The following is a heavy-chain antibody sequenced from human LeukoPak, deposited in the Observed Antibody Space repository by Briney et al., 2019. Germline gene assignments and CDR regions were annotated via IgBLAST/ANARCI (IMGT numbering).Heavy chain of an antibody. V-gene: IGHV1-2*02. CDR1: GYTFTGYY. D-gene: IGHD3-22*01. Sequence: VASVKVSCKASGYTFTGYYMHWVRQAPGQGLEWMGWINPNSGGTNYAQKFQGRVTMTRDMSISTAYMELSRLRSDDTAVYYCARREALYYDSPSFDYWGQGTLVTVSS. CDR2: INPNSGGT. CDR3: ARREALYYDSPSFDY. J-gene: IGHJ4*02.